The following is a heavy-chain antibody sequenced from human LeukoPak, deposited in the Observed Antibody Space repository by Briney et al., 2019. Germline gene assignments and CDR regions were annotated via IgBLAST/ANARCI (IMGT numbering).Heavy chain of an antibody. V-gene: IGHV3-21*01. CDR1: GFTFSSYS. D-gene: IGHD3-10*01. J-gene: IGHJ4*02. CDR2: ISGSSSYI. Sequence: GGSLRLSCAASGFTFSSYSMNWVPQAPGKGLEWVSSISGSSSYIYYADSVKGRFTISRDNAKNSLYLQMNSLRAEETAVYYCARSITMVRGVITYFDYWGQGTLVTVSS. CDR3: ARSITMVRGVITYFDY.